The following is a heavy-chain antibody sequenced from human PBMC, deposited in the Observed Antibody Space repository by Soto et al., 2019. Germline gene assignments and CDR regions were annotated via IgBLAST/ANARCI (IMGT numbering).Heavy chain of an antibody. D-gene: IGHD6-6*01. CDR1: GESIRSGGYY. CDR2: IYDSESA. CDR3: ARASSSSSAADY. J-gene: IGHJ4*02. V-gene: IGHV4-31*03. Sequence: QVQLQESGPGLVKASQTLSLICSVSGESIRSGGYYWSWIRHHPGKGLEWIGYIYDSESAYYNPSLKSRVTISLDTSKNHFAMTLSSVTAADTAVYYCARASSSSSAADYWGQGTLITVSS.